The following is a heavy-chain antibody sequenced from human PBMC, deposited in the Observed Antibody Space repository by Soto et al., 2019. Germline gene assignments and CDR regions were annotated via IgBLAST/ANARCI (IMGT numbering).Heavy chain of an antibody. CDR2: VAYDGTNK. CDR1: GFTLSSYG. J-gene: IGHJ3*02. D-gene: IGHD1-26*01. Sequence: QVQLVESGGGVVQPGRSLRLSCAASGFTLSSYGMHWVRQAPGKGLEWVAVVAYDGTNKYYADSVKGRFTISRDTSRNTLFLQMDSLRAEDTALYSCARAPMYGGSKWGRAFDIWGPGTLVTVSS. V-gene: IGHV3-30*03. CDR3: ARAPMYGGSKWGRAFDI.